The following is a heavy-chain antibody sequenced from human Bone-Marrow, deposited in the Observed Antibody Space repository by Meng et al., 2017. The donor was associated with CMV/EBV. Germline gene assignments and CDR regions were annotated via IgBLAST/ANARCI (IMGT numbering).Heavy chain of an antibody. Sequence: GESLKISCAASGFTFSRYAMHWVRQAPGKGLEWVAVISYDGSNKYYADSVKGRFTISRDNSKNTLYLQMNSLRAEDTAVYYCAKDSTASPLYWGQGTLVTVSS. CDR3: AKDSTASPLY. V-gene: IGHV3-30-3*01. CDR2: ISYDGSNK. J-gene: IGHJ4*02. D-gene: IGHD4-17*01. CDR1: GFTFSRYA.